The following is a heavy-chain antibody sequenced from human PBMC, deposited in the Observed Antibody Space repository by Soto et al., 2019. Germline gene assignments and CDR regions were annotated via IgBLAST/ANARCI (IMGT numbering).Heavy chain of an antibody. Sequence: SDPLSLTCTVSGGSISSGGYYWSWIRQHPGEGLEWIGYIYYSGSTYYNPSLKSRVTISVDTSKNQFSLKLSSVTAADTAVYYCARVYYDSSGYWSVFFDYWGQGTLVTVSS. CDR1: GGSISSGGYY. D-gene: IGHD3-22*01. V-gene: IGHV4-31*03. J-gene: IGHJ4*02. CDR3: ARVYYDSSGYWSVFFDY. CDR2: IYYSGST.